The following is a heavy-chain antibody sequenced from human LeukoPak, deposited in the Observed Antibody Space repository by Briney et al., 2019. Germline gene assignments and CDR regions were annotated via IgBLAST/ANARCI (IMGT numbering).Heavy chain of an antibody. CDR1: GGSINNYY. J-gene: IGHJ4*02. V-gene: IGHV4-59*01. CDR3: ARLDGGAGSSGYYYY. D-gene: IGHD3-22*01. CDR2: IYYSGST. Sequence: SETLSLTCTVSGGSINNYYWSWIRQPPGKGLGWLGYIYYSGSTNYNPSLKSRVTMSVDTSKNQFSLKLSSVTAADTAVYYCARLDGGAGSSGYYYYWGQGTLVTVSS.